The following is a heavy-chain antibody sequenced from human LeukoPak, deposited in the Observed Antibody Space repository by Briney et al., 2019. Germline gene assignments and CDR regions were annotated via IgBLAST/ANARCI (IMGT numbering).Heavy chain of an antibody. CDR2: ISYDGNTK. D-gene: IGHD6-13*01. V-gene: IGHV3-30*18. Sequence: GGSLRLSCAASGFILSSYGIHWVRQAPGKGLEWVAVISYDGNTKYYADSVKGRFTISRDNSKNMLWLQMNSLRAEDTAVYYCAKEPGVAAAGKAYFDYWGQGTLVTVSS. J-gene: IGHJ4*02. CDR1: GFILSSYG. CDR3: AKEPGVAAAGKAYFDY.